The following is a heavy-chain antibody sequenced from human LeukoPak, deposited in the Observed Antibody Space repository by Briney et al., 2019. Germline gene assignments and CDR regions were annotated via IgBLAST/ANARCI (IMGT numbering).Heavy chain of an antibody. D-gene: IGHD2-8*01. CDR1: GFTFSTYG. J-gene: IGHJ6*03. V-gene: IGHV3-30*02. CDR2: IQYDGSNE. CDR3: AKDRCSNGIGCYYYYMDV. Sequence: GGSLRLSCAASGFTFSTYGMHWVRQAPGKGLEWVAYIQYDGSNEQYADSVKGRFSISRDSSKNTLYLQMNSLRAEDTAVYYCAKDRCSNGIGCYYYYMDVWGKGTTVTISS.